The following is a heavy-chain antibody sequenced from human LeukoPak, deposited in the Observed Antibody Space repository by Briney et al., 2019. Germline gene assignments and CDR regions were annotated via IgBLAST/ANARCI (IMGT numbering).Heavy chain of an antibody. J-gene: IGHJ4*02. CDR1: GGSISSYY. Sequence: SETLSLTCTVSGGSISSYYWSWIRQPPGKGLEWIGYIYYSGSTNYNPSLKSRVTISVDTSKNQFSLKLSSVTAADTAVYYCARQRLYSGSPFDYWGQGTLVTVSS. D-gene: IGHD1-26*01. CDR3: ARQRLYSGSPFDY. CDR2: IYYSGST. V-gene: IGHV4-59*08.